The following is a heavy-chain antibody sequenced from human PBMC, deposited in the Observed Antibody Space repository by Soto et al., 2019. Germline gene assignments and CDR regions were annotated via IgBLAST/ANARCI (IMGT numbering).Heavy chain of an antibody. Sequence: PGGSLRLSCAASGFTFSSYEMNWVRQAPGKGLEWVSYISSSGRTIYYADSVKGRFTISRDNAKNSLYLQMNSLRAEDTAVYYCARSGYKWKDGDRGYFDYWGQGTLGTVSS. CDR1: GFTFSSYE. CDR3: ARSGYKWKDGDRGYFDY. V-gene: IGHV3-48*03. D-gene: IGHD1-20*01. CDR2: ISSSGRTI. J-gene: IGHJ4*02.